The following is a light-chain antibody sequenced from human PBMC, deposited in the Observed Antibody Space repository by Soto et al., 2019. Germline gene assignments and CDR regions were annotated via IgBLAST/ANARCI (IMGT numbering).Light chain of an antibody. CDR1: QRITTR. Sequence: EIVLTQSPETLSFSPGGRATLSCRASQRITTRLAWYQQKPGQPPRLLISGASVRASGVPVRITGSGSGTDFTLTISRLEPEDFAVYYCQHYGGSPITFGLGTRLEIK. V-gene: IGKV3-20*01. CDR3: QHYGGSPIT. J-gene: IGKJ5*01. CDR2: GAS.